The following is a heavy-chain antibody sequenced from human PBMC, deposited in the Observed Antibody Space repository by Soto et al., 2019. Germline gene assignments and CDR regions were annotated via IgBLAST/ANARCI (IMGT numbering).Heavy chain of an antibody. V-gene: IGHV2-5*02. CDR2: ISWDEDK. CDR1: GFTLSTHTEG. CDR3: ALIVTFDYRGYNFEL. Sequence: QITLKQSGPPLVKPPQTLTLTCTFSGFTLSTHTEGVAWIRQPPGKALESLALISWDEDKRYSPSLKSRLTITQETAYKQVVLTMTNLDPVDTARYCCALIVTFDYRGYNFELWGQGILVTVSS. J-gene: IGHJ4*02. D-gene: IGHD3-9*01.